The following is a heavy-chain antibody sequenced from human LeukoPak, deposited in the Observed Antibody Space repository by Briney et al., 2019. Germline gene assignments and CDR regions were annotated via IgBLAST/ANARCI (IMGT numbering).Heavy chain of an antibody. V-gene: IGHV3-30*02. CDR1: GFTFSSYG. CDR3: ALIFFHDTPGDY. Sequence: PGGSLRLSCAASGFTFSSYGMHWVRQAPGKGLEWVAFIRYDGSNKYYADSVKGRFTISRDNSKNTLYLQMNSLRAEDTAVYYCALIFFHDTPGDYWGQGTLVTVSS. D-gene: IGHD3-9*01. J-gene: IGHJ4*02. CDR2: IRYDGSNK.